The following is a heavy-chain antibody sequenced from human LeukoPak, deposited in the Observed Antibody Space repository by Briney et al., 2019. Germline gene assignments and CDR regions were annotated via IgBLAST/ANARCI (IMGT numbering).Heavy chain of an antibody. Sequence: PSETLSLTCTVSGGSISSYYWSWIRQPAGKGLEWIGRVFSSGSTNYNPSPKSRVTISVDKSKNQFSLILTSVTAADTAVYYCARDQGYSDYYFDYWGQGSLVTVSS. D-gene: IGHD4-11*01. CDR2: VFSSGST. CDR3: ARDQGYSDYYFDY. V-gene: IGHV4-4*07. CDR1: GGSISSYY. J-gene: IGHJ4*02.